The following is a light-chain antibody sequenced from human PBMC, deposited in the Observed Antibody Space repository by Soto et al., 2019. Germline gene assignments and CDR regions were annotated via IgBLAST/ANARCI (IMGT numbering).Light chain of an antibody. J-gene: IGLJ2*01. CDR3: SSYAASNNLGV. Sequence: QSVLTQPPSASGSPGQSVTISCIRTSSDVGGYNYVSWYQQHPGKAPKLMIYEVSKRPSGVPDRFSGSKSGNTASLTVSGLQAEDEADYYCSSYAASNNLGVFGGGTKVTV. V-gene: IGLV2-8*01. CDR2: EVS. CDR1: SSDVGGYNY.